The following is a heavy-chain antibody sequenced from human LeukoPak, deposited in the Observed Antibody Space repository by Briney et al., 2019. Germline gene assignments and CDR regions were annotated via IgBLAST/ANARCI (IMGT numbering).Heavy chain of an antibody. Sequence: GGSLRLSCAASGFTVSSNFMSWVRQAPGKGLEWVSVIYGGGSTYYADSVKGRFTISRDTSKNTVYLQMNSLRAEDTAVYYCAKDQTHITMIVVVITGFDYWGQGTLVTVSS. V-gene: IGHV3-53*01. CDR3: AKDQTHITMIVVVITGFDY. CDR2: IYGGGST. J-gene: IGHJ4*02. CDR1: GFTVSSNF. D-gene: IGHD3-22*01.